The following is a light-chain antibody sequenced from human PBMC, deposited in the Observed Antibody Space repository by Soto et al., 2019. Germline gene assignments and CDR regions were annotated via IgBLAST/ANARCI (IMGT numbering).Light chain of an antibody. J-gene: IGLJ1*01. CDR2: DVS. Sequence: QSALTQPASVSGSPGQSITISCTGISSDVGGSNYVSWYQQHPGKAPKLIIFDVSHRPSGFSNRFSGSKSGNTASLTISGLQAEDEADYYCSSYTSSSTYVFGTGTKVTVL. CDR3: SSYTSSSTYV. CDR1: SSDVGGSNY. V-gene: IGLV2-14*03.